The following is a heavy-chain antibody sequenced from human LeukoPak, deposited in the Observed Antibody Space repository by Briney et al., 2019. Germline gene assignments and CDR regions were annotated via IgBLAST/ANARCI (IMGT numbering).Heavy chain of an antibody. Sequence: GGSLRLSCVVSGFRFEDFGMHWVRQAPGKGLFWVSRISNDGRSTTYAESVKGRFTISRDNAKNTLYLQMNSLRVEDTAVYYCAKDLSSGNSIWGQGALVTVSS. CDR3: AKDLSSGNSI. CDR1: GFRFEDFG. V-gene: IGHV3-74*03. CDR2: ISNDGRST. J-gene: IGHJ4*02. D-gene: IGHD4-23*01.